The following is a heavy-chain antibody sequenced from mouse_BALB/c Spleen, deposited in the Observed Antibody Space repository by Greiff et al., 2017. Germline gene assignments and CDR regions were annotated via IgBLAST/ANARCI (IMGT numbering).Heavy chain of an antibody. CDR3: ARSRGLREAMDY. D-gene: IGHD2-4*01. V-gene: IGHV5-17*02. J-gene: IGHJ4*01. CDR2: ISSGSSTI. CDR1: GFTFSSFG. Sequence: EVMLVESGGGLVQPGGSRKLSCAASGFTFSSFGMHWVRQAPEKGLEWVAYISSGSSTIYYADTVKGRFTISRDNPKNTLFLQMTSLRSEDTAMYYCARSRGLREAMDYWGQGTSVTVSS.